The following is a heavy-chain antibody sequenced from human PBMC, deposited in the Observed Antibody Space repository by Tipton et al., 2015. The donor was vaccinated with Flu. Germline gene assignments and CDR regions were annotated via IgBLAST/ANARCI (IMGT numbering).Heavy chain of an antibody. CDR3: VRTSDILTGYPLPGFDY. V-gene: IGHV5-51*03. CDR1: GYSFTSHW. J-gene: IGHJ4*02. CDR2: IYPVDSDT. D-gene: IGHD3-9*01. Sequence: QLVQSGAEVKKPGESLKISCKGSGYSFTSHWIGWVRQMPGKGLEWMGIIYPVDSDTRYSPSFEGQVTISADKSTSTAYLQWSSLKASDTAMYYGVRTSDILTGYPLPGFDYWGQGTLVTVSS.